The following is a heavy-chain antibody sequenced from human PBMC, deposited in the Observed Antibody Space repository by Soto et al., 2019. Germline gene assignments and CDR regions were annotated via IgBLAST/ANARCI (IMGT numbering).Heavy chain of an antibody. CDR3: ARERGSRGATGRFDY. D-gene: IGHD1-26*01. J-gene: IGHJ4*02. CDR1: GFTVSSYS. V-gene: IGHV3-48*01. Sequence: GGSLRLSCAASGFTVSSYSMNWVRQAPGKGLEWVSYISSSSSTIYYADSVKGRFTISRDNAKNSLYLQMNSLRAEDTAVYYCARERGSRGATGRFDYWGQGTLVTVSS. CDR2: ISSSSSTI.